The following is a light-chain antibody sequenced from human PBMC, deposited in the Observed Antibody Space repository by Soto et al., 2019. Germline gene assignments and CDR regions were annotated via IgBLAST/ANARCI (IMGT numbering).Light chain of an antibody. CDR1: QSVSNN. V-gene: IGKV3-15*01. Sequence: EIVLTQSPGTLSLSPGARAPLSCRASQSVSNNYLAWYQQKPGQAPRLLIYAASTRATGVSARFSGSGSGTEFTLTISSLQSEDFTIYYCQYYNNWLATFGGGTKVDIK. J-gene: IGKJ4*01. CDR2: AAS. CDR3: QYYNNWLAT.